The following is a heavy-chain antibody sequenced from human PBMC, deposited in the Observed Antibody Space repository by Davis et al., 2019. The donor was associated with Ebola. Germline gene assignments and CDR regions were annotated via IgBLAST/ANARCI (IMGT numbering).Heavy chain of an antibody. V-gene: IGHV4-59*12. J-gene: IGHJ3*02. CDR1: GGSISSYY. D-gene: IGHD5-24*01. CDR3: VGGRWLI. CDR2: IYYSGST. Sequence: MPGGSLRPSCTLPGGSISSYYRSCIRPPPGKGLEWIGYIYYSGSTDYNPSLKSRVTISVDTSKNQFSLKLSSVTAADTAVYYCVGGRWLIWGRGTMVTVSS.